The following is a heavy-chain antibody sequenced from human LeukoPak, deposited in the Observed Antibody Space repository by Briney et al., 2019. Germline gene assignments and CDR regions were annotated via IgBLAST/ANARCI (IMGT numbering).Heavy chain of an antibody. CDR1: GFTFSTYW. V-gene: IGHV3-7*01. D-gene: IGHD6-13*01. CDR2: IMQDESEK. Sequence: GGSLRLSCVGSGFTFSTYWMSWVRQAPGKGLEWVANIMQDESEKNYVDSVKGRFTISRDNAKNSLYLQMKSLRAEDTAVYYCAREVYSSSRAADAFDIWGQGTVVTVSS. CDR3: AREVYSSSRAADAFDI. J-gene: IGHJ3*02.